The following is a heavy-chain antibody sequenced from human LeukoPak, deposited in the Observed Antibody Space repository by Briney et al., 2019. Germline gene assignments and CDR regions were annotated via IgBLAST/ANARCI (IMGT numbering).Heavy chain of an antibody. CDR3: ARAPSMIASWGD. CDR1: GGSISSGDYY. V-gene: IGHV4-30-4*08. D-gene: IGHD3-22*01. J-gene: IGHJ4*02. Sequence: SETLSLTCTVSGGSISSGDYYWSWIRQPPGKGLEWIGYIYYSGSTYYNPSLKSRVTISVDTSKNQFSLKLSSVTAADTAVYYCARAPSMIASWGDWGQGTLVTVSS. CDR2: IYYSGST.